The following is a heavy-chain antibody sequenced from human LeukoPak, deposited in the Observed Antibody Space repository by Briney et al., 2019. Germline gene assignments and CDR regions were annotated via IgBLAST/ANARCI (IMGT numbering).Heavy chain of an antibody. V-gene: IGHV3-30*18. J-gene: IGHJ4*02. Sequence: GRSLRLSCAASGFTFSSYGMHWVRQAPGKGLEWVAVISYDGSNKYYADSAKGRFTISRDNSKNTLYLQMNSLRAEDTAVYYCAKDSIAVAGTYFDYWGQGTLVTVSS. D-gene: IGHD6-19*01. CDR3: AKDSIAVAGTYFDY. CDR2: ISYDGSNK. CDR1: GFTFSSYG.